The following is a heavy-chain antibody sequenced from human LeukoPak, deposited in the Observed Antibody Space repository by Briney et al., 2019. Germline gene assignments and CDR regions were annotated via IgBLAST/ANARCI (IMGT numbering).Heavy chain of an antibody. Sequence: GGSLRLSCTASGFSFSTYAMNWVRQAPGKGLEWVAFIRHDGSIKNYADSVKGRSTISRDNSKNTLYLQMNSLRAEDTAVYYCAKDSLADIDYWGQGTLVTVSS. CDR2: IRHDGSIK. CDR1: GFSFSTYA. CDR3: AKDSLADIDY. J-gene: IGHJ4*02. D-gene: IGHD3-16*01. V-gene: IGHV3-30*02.